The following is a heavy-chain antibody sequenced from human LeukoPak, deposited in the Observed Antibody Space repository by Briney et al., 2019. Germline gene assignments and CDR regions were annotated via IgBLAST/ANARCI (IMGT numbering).Heavy chain of an antibody. CDR1: GGTFSSYA. D-gene: IGHD4/OR15-4a*01. Sequence: SVKVSCKASGGTFSSYAISWVRQAPGQGLEWMGRTIPIFGTANYAQKFQGRVTITTDESTTTAYMELSSLRSEDTAVYYCARDTLPVTMVNWGQGTLVTVSS. CDR3: ARDTLPVTMVN. CDR2: TIPIFGTA. J-gene: IGHJ4*02. V-gene: IGHV1-69*05.